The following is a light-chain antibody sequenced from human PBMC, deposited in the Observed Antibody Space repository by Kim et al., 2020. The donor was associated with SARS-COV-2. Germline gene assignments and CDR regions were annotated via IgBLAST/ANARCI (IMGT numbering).Light chain of an antibody. Sequence: GQKVTISCSGSSSNFGNNYVSWYQQLPGAAPKLLIFDNNERPSGIPDRFSGSKSGTSATLGITGLQTGDEADYYCGTWDSSLSAAVFGGGTQLTVL. J-gene: IGLJ7*01. V-gene: IGLV1-51*01. CDR3: GTWDSSLSAAV. CDR2: DNN. CDR1: SSNFGNNY.